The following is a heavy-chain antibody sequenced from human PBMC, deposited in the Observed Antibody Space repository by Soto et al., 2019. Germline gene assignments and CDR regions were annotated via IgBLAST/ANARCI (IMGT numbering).Heavy chain of an antibody. J-gene: IGHJ3*02. V-gene: IGHV3-23*01. D-gene: IGHD6-6*01. CDR2: ISGSGGST. Sequence: GGSLRLSCAASGFTFSSYAMSWVRQAPGKGLEWVSAISGSGGSTYYADSVKGRFTISRDNSKNTLYLQMNSLRAEDTAVYYCAKDLRIGQLAQGDAFDIWGQGTMVTVSS. CDR1: GFTFSSYA. CDR3: AKDLRIGQLAQGDAFDI.